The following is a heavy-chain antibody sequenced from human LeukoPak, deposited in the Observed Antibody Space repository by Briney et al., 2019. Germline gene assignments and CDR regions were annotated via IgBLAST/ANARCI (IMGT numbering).Heavy chain of an antibody. D-gene: IGHD6-13*01. CDR2: ISGSGGST. V-gene: IGHV3-23*01. CDR3: AKGLARHSSCSDPVKTWFDP. Sequence: GGSLRLSCAASGFTFSSYAMSWVRQARGKVLEWVSAISGSGGSTYYADSVKGRFTISRDNSKNTLYLQMNSLRAEDTAVYYCAKGLARHSSCSDPVKTWFDPWGQGTLVTVSS. J-gene: IGHJ5*02. CDR1: GFTFSSYA.